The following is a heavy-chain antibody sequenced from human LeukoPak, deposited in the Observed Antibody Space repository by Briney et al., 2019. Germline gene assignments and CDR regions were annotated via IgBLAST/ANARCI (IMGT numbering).Heavy chain of an antibody. CDR3: ARVVVTGFGESIFIDY. CDR2: MYYSGST. D-gene: IGHD3-10*01. CDR1: GGSISSGDYY. J-gene: IGHJ4*02. V-gene: IGHV4-30-4*01. Sequence: PSETLSLTCTVSGGSISSGDYYWSWIRQPPGKGLEWIAYMYYSGSTYYNPSLKSRVTISVDTSKNQFFLKLSSVTAADTAVYYCARVVVTGFGESIFIDYWGQGTLVTVSS.